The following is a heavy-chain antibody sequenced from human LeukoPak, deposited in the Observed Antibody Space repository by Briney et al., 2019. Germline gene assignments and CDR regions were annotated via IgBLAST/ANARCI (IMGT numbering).Heavy chain of an antibody. J-gene: IGHJ3*02. V-gene: IGHV4-59*01. D-gene: IGHD6-13*01. CDR2: IYYSGST. CDR1: GGSFSGYY. Sequence: SETLSLTCAVYGGSFSGYYWSWIRQPPGKGLEWIGYIYYSGSTNYNPSLKSRVTISVDTSKNQFSLKLSSVTAADTAVYYCARTIPGIAAAGLDAFDIWGQGTMVTVSS. CDR3: ARTIPGIAAAGLDAFDI.